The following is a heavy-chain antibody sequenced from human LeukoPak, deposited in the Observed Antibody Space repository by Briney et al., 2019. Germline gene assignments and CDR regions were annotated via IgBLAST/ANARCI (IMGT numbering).Heavy chain of an antibody. D-gene: IGHD3-22*01. V-gene: IGHV4-59*01. CDR1: GGSISSYY. CDR3: ARSPYYYDSSGYYYFWFDP. J-gene: IGHJ5*02. CDR2: IYYSGST. Sequence: SETLSLTCTVSGGSISSYYWSWIRQPPGKGLEWIGYIYYSGSTNHNPSLKSRVTISVDTSKNQFSLKLSSVTAADTAVYYCARSPYYYDSSGYYYFWFDPWGQGTLVTVSS.